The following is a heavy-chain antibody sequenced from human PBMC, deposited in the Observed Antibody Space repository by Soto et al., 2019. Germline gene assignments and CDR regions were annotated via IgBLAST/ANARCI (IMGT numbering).Heavy chain of an antibody. CDR3: ARASDSSGWYNY. Sequence: QVQLVQSGAEVKKPGASVKVSCKASGYTFTSYAMHWVRQAPGQRLEWMGWINAGNGNTKYSQKFQGRVTITRDTSASTAYMELSSLRSEDTAVYYCARASDSSGWYNYWGQGTLVTVSS. CDR2: INAGNGNT. D-gene: IGHD6-19*01. CDR1: GYTFTSYA. J-gene: IGHJ4*02. V-gene: IGHV1-3*01.